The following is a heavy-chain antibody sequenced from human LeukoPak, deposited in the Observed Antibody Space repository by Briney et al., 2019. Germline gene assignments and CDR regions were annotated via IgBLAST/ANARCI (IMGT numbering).Heavy chain of an antibody. Sequence: SETLSHTCTVSGGSISSYYWSWIRQPPGKGLEWIGYIYYSGSTNYNPSLKSRVTISVDTSKTQFSLKLSSVTAADTAVYYCARYSVYYFDYWGQGTLVTVSS. J-gene: IGHJ4*02. D-gene: IGHD6-13*01. CDR3: ARYSVYYFDY. CDR1: GGSISSYY. V-gene: IGHV4-59*01. CDR2: IYYSGST.